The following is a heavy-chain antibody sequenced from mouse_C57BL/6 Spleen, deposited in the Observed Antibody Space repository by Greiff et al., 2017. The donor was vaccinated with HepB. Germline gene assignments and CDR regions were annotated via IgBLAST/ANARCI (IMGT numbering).Heavy chain of an antibody. CDR3: ARRGDPAWFAY. J-gene: IGHJ3*01. CDR1: GYSFTGYY. Sequence: VHVKQSGPELVKPGASVKISCKASGYSFTGYYMNWVKQSPEKSLEWIGEINPSTGGTTYNQKFKAKATLTVDKSSSTAYMQLKSLTSEDSAVYYCARRGDPAWFAYWGQGTLVTVSA. V-gene: IGHV1-42*01. CDR2: INPSTGGT.